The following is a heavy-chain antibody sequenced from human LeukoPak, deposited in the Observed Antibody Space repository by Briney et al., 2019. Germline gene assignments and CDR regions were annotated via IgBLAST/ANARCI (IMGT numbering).Heavy chain of an antibody. CDR3: ARDLSSGYYYGDY. D-gene: IGHD3-22*01. V-gene: IGHV3-66*01. CDR2: IYSGGDT. CDR1: GFTVSNNY. J-gene: IGHJ4*02. Sequence: GGSLRLSCAASGFTVSNNYMNWVRQAPGKGLEWISLIYSGGDTFYADSVKGRFTISRDNAKKLLSLQMNSLRAEDTAVYYCARDLSSGYYYGDYWGQGTLVTVSS.